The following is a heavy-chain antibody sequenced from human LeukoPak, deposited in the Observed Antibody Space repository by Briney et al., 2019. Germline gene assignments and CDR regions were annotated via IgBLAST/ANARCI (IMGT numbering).Heavy chain of an antibody. CDR2: ISSSSSTI. Sequence: GGSLRLSCAASGFTFSCYSMNWVRQAPGKGLEWVSYISSSSSTIYYADSVKGRFTISRDNAKNSLYLQMNSLRAEDTAVYYCAREYDFWSGYYWFDPWGQGTLVTVSS. J-gene: IGHJ5*02. CDR1: GFTFSCYS. D-gene: IGHD3-3*01. CDR3: AREYDFWSGYYWFDP. V-gene: IGHV3-48*01.